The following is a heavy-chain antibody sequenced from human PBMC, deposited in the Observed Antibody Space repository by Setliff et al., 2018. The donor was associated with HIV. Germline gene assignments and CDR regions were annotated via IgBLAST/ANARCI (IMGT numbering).Heavy chain of an antibody. CDR3: AKVDNGHCTSASCRDFDY. D-gene: IGHD2-2*03. CDR2: IDPSGSRI. Sequence: GGSLRLSCVASGFSFSNAWMDWVRQVPGKGLEWVSAIDPSGSRIFYSDSVKGRFTISRDNSKNTLYLQMNSLTAEDTAVYYCAKVDNGHCTSASCRDFDYWGQGTLVTVSS. V-gene: IGHV3-23*01. J-gene: IGHJ4*02. CDR1: GFSFSNAW.